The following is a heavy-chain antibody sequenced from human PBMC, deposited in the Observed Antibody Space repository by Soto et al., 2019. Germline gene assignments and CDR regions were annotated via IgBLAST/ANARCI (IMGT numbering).Heavy chain of an antibody. Sequence: PSETLSLTFTVSGGSISSYYWSWIRQPRGKGLEWIGYIYYSGSTNYNPSLKSRVTISVDTSKNQFSLKLSSVTAEDTAVYYCARRNFFYDSSGYYYGWFDPWGQGTLVTVSS. V-gene: IGHV4-59*01. CDR1: GGSISSYY. J-gene: IGHJ5*02. CDR2: IYYSGST. D-gene: IGHD3-22*01. CDR3: ARRNFFYDSSGYYYGWFDP.